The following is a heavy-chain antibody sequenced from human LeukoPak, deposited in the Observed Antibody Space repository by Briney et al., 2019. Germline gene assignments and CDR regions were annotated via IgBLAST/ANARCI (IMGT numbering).Heavy chain of an antibody. J-gene: IGHJ4*02. CDR1: GGAISSYY. Sequence: SETLSLTCTVSGGAISSYYWTWFRQPPGKGLEWIGYIYYTGSTNYNPSLDSRVTISVDMSKNQVSLNLKYVTAADMAVYYCARGYFDWFLDNWGRGTLVTVSS. D-gene: IGHD3-9*01. V-gene: IGHV4-59*01. CDR3: ARGYFDWFLDN. CDR2: IYYTGST.